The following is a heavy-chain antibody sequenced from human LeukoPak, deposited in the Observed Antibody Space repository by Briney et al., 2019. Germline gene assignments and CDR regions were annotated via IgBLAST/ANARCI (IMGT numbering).Heavy chain of an antibody. D-gene: IGHD2-2*01. CDR3: ARDYCSSTSCFPDY. Sequence: GGSLRLSCAASGFTFSNYEMNWVRQAPVKGLEWVSYINSGGTQFYADSVKGRFTISRDNAKSSLYLQMNSLRAEGTAVYYCARDYCSSTSCFPDYWGQGTLVTVSS. V-gene: IGHV3-48*03. CDR1: GFTFSNYE. J-gene: IGHJ4*02. CDR2: INSGGTQ.